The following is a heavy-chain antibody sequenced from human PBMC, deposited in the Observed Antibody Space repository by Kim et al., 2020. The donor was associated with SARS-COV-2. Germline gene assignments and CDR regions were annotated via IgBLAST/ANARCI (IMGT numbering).Heavy chain of an antibody. J-gene: IGHJ4*02. CDR2: ISAYNGNT. CDR1: GYTFTSYG. V-gene: IGHV1-18*01. CDR3: ARDTYFYVSSGYYPSDY. D-gene: IGHD3-22*01. Sequence: ASVKVSCKASGYTFTSYGISWVRQAPGQGLEWMGWISAYNGNTNYAQKLQGRVTMTTDTSTSTAYMELRSLRSDDTAVYYCARDTYFYVSSGYYPSDYWGKGTLVTVPS.